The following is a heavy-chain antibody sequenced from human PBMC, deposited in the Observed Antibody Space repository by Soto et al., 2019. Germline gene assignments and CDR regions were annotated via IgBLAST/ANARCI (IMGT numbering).Heavy chain of an antibody. J-gene: IGHJ4*02. CDR1: GGTFSSYT. CDR3: ARVMDYGGVDY. V-gene: IGHV1-69*02. Sequence: SVKVSCKASGGTFSSYTISWVRQAPGQGLEWMGRIIPILGIANYAQKFQGRVTITADKSTSTAYMELSSLRSEDTAVYYCARVMDYGGVDYWGQGTLVTVSS. D-gene: IGHD4-17*01. CDR2: IIPILGIA.